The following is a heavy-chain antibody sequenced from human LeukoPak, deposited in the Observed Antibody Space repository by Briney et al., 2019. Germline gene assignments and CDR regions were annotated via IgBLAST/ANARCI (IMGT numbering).Heavy chain of an antibody. CDR2: ISSSSTI. CDR1: GFTFSSYS. Sequence: GGSLRLSCAASGFTFSSYSMNWVRQAPGKGLEWVSYISSSSTIYYADSVKGRFTISRDNAKNSLYLQMNSLRAEDTAVYYCARAATTYYYDTSGYYWGQGTLVTVSS. J-gene: IGHJ4*02. V-gene: IGHV3-48*04. D-gene: IGHD3-22*01. CDR3: ARAATTYYYDTSGYY.